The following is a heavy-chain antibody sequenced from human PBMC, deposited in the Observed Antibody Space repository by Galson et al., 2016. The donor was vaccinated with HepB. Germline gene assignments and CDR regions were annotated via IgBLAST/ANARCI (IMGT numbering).Heavy chain of an antibody. CDR1: GASISSSSFY. CDR2: IYYSGTT. D-gene: IGHD6-6*01. Sequence: TLSLTCTVSGASISSSSFYWGWIRQPPGKGLEWIGSIYYSGTTHYNPSLRSRVTISVDTSKNQFFLQLSSVTAVDTAVYYCAREIGARQGSNYWGQGSLVTVSS. CDR3: AREIGARQGSNY. J-gene: IGHJ4*02. V-gene: IGHV4-39*02.